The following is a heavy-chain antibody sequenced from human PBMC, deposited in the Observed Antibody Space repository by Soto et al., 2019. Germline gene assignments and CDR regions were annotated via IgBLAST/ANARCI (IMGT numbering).Heavy chain of an antibody. V-gene: IGHV4-61*05. CDR3: TTDPFTYCSSTSCYDLDY. Sequence: SETLSLTCTVSGGSISGSSYFWGWIRQPPGKGLEWIGYIYYSGTTDYAAPVKGRFTISRDDSKNTLYLQMNSLKTEDTAVYYCTTDPFTYCSSTSCYDLDYWGQGTLVTVSS. CDR2: IYYSGTT. J-gene: IGHJ4*02. D-gene: IGHD2-2*01. CDR1: GGSISGSSYF.